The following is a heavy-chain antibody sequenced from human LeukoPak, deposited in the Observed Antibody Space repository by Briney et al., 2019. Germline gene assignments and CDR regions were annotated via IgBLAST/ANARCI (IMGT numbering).Heavy chain of an antibody. CDR3: AKGVAAAGRGVEYFQH. J-gene: IGHJ1*01. CDR2: ISWNSGSI. V-gene: IGHV3-9*01. CDR1: GFTFDDYA. Sequence: PGRSLGLSCAASGFTFDDYAMHWVRQAPGKGLEWVSGISWNSGSIGYADSVKGRFTISRDNAKNSLYLQMNSLRAEDTALYYCAKGVAAAGRGVEYFQHWGQGTLVTVSS. D-gene: IGHD6-13*01.